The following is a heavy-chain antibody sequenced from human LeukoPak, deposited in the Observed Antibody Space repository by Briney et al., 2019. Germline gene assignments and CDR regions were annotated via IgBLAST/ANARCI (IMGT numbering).Heavy chain of an antibody. Sequence: PGGSLRLSCAASGFTFSSYGMHWVRQAPGKGLEWVANIKQDGSEKYYVDSVKGRFTISRDNAKNSLYLQMNSLRAEDTAVYYCAREGRYCSSTSCYYYYGMDVWGQGTTVTVSS. D-gene: IGHD2-2*01. CDR3: AREGRYCSSTSCYYYYGMDV. J-gene: IGHJ6*02. V-gene: IGHV3-7*01. CDR2: IKQDGSEK. CDR1: GFTFSSYG.